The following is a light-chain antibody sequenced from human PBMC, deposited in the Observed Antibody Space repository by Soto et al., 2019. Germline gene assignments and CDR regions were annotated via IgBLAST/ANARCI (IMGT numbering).Light chain of an antibody. J-gene: IGKJ5*01. CDR1: QSISTY. V-gene: IGKV1-39*01. Sequence: DIQMTQSPCSVSASVVGRVTITCRASQSISTYLNWYQQKPGKAPKLLMHAASSLDRGVPSRFSGSGSGTDFTLTISSLQPEDFATYYCQKSYSTSINFGQGTRLEIK. CDR2: AAS. CDR3: QKSYSTSIN.